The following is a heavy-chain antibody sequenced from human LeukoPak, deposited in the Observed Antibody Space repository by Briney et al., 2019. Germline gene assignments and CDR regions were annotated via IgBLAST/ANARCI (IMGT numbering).Heavy chain of an antibody. CDR2: ISSVSRT. Sequence: PGGSLTLSCAASGFTFSTFALSWFRQAPGKGLEWVSAISSVSRTYYAGSVKGRFAISRDNSENTLFLHMNSLRFEDMAIYYCAKEVPGPGWYTVDYWGQGTLVTVSS. V-gene: IGHV3-23*01. CDR3: AKEVPGPGWYTVDY. J-gene: IGHJ4*02. CDR1: GFTFSTFA. D-gene: IGHD6-19*01.